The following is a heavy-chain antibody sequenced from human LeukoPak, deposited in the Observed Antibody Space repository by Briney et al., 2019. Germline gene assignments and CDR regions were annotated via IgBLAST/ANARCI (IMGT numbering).Heavy chain of an antibody. D-gene: IGHD5-18*01. CDR1: GGSISSYY. CDR3: ARGYSYGQKPFNDI. Sequence: SETQSLTCTVSGGSISSYYWSWIRQPPGKGLEWLGYIYYSGSTNYNPSLKSRVTISVDTSKNQFSLKLSSVTAADTAVYYCARGYSYGQKPFNDIWGQGTMVTVSS. CDR2: IYYSGST. V-gene: IGHV4-59*01. J-gene: IGHJ3*02.